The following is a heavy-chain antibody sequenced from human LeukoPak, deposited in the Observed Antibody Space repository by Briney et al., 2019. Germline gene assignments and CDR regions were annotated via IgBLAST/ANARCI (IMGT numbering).Heavy chain of an antibody. D-gene: IGHD3-22*01. CDR3: AKIHYYDSSGYSLAFGY. J-gene: IGHJ4*02. CDR1: GYTLTELS. V-gene: IGHV1-24*01. Sequence: ASVKVSCKVSGYTLTELSMHWVRQAPGKGLEWVGGFDPEDGETIYAQKFQGRVTMTEDTSTDTAYMELSSLRSEDTAVYYCAKIHYYDSSGYSLAFGYWGQGTLVTVSS. CDR2: FDPEDGET.